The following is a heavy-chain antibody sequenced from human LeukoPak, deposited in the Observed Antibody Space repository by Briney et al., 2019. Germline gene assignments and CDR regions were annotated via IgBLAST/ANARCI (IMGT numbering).Heavy chain of an antibody. CDR3: TREVRSAWASFDP. CDR2: IYYSGST. D-gene: IGHD1-26*01. J-gene: IGHJ5*02. CDR1: GGSISSSSYY. Sequence: SETLSLTCTVSGGSISSSSYYWGWIRQPPGKGLEWIGSIYYSGSTYYSPSLKSRVTISVDTSKNQFSLKLTSVTAADTAVYYCTREVRSAWASFDPWGQGTLVIVSS. V-gene: IGHV4-39*07.